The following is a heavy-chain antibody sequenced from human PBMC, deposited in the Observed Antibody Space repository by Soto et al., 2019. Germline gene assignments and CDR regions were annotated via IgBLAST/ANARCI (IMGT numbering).Heavy chain of an antibody. Sequence: SGPTLVNPTQTLTLTCTFSGFSLSTSGMCVSWIRQPPGKALEWLARIDWDDDKYYSTSLKTRLTISKDTSKNQVVLTMTNMDPVDTATYYCAYSPYSSSSQGAFEIWGQGTMVTVSS. CDR1: GFSLSTSGMC. CDR3: AYSPYSSSSQGAFEI. V-gene: IGHV2-70*12. CDR2: IDWDDDK. J-gene: IGHJ3*02. D-gene: IGHD6-13*01.